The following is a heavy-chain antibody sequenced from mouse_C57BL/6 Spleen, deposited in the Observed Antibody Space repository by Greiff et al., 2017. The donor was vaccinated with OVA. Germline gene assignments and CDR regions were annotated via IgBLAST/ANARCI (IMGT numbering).Heavy chain of an antibody. CDR1: GYTFTSYG. V-gene: IGHV1-81*01. CDR3: ARGFGGITTVPFDY. J-gene: IGHJ2*01. Sequence: QVQLQQSGAELARPGASVKLSCKASGYTFTSYGISWVKQRTGQGLEWIGEIYPRSGNTYYNEKFKGKATLTADKSSSTAYMELRSLTSEDSAVYFCARGFGGITTVPFDYWSQDATLTVSS. D-gene: IGHD1-1*01. CDR2: IYPRSGNT.